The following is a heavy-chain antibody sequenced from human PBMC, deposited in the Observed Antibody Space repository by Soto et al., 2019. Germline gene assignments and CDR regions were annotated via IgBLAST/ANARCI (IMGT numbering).Heavy chain of an antibody. Sequence: QVQLVQSGAEVKATGSSVKVSCKSSGYIFKNYAVTWLRQAPGQGLEWMGGFIPVFGTPDYSQKFRGRVTITADESTSTVYMELISLTSEDTAVYYCARHLYDYVWGSYRHWGQGTLVTVSS. CDR1: GYIFKNYA. J-gene: IGHJ4*02. V-gene: IGHV1-69*01. CDR3: ARHLYDYVWGSYRH. D-gene: IGHD3-16*02. CDR2: FIPVFGTP.